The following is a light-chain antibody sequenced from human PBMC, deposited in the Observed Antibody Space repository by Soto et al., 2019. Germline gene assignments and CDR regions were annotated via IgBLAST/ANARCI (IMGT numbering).Light chain of an antibody. CDR3: QQFRTYPT. CDR1: QAISTN. CDR2: DAS. J-gene: IGKJ4*01. Sequence: AIQLTQSPSSLSASIGDRVTITCRASQAISTNLAWYQHKPGTVPKVLIYDASILESGVPSRFSGSGSGTDFTLIISSLQPEEFATYYCQQFRTYPTFGGGTKVEVQ. V-gene: IGKV1-13*02.